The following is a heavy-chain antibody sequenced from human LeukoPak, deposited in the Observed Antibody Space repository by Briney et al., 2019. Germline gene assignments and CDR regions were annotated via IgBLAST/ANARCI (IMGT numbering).Heavy chain of an antibody. D-gene: IGHD3-10*01. J-gene: IGHJ6*03. CDR1: GGSISSYY. Sequence: SETLSLTCTVSGGSISSYYWSWIRQPAGKGLEWIGRIYTSGSTNYNPSLKSRVTMSVDTSNNQFSLKLSSVTAADTAVYYCARAVGSGSFQTYYYYMDVWGKGTTVTISS. V-gene: IGHV4-4*07. CDR2: IYTSGST. CDR3: ARAVGSGSFQTYYYYMDV.